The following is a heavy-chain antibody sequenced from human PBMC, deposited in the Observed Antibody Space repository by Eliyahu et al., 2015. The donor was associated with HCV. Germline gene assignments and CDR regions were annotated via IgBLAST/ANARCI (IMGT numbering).Heavy chain of an antibody. CDR1: GGTFSSYA. Sequence: QVQLVQSGAEVKKPGSSVKVSCKASGGTFSSYAISWVRQAPGQGLEWMGRIIPILGIANYAQKFQGRVTITADKSTSTAYMELSSLRSEDTAVYYCARDGGRVPAATGWFDPWGQGTLVTVSS. D-gene: IGHD2-2*01. CDR2: IIPILGIA. V-gene: IGHV1-69*04. J-gene: IGHJ5*02. CDR3: ARDGGRVPAATGWFDP.